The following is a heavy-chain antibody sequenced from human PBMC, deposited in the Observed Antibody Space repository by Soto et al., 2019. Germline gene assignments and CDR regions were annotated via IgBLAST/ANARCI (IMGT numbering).Heavy chain of an antibody. J-gene: IGHJ6*03. CDR1: GCSVSSYY. V-gene: IGHV4-59*08. CDR3: ATRAADYDFWSGYYSYYYYMDV. CDR2: TYYSGST. Sequence: SETLSLTCTVSGCSVSSYYWSWIRQPPGKGLEWIGYTYYSGSTNYNPSLKSRVTISVDTSKNQFSLKLSSVTAADTAVYYCATRAADYDFWSGYYSYYYYMDVWGKGTTVTVSS. D-gene: IGHD3-3*01.